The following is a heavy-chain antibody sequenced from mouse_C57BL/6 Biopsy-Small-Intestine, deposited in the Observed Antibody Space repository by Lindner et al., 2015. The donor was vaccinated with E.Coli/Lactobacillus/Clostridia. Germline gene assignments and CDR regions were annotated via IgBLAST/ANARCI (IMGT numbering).Heavy chain of an antibody. Sequence: VQLQESGPELVKPGASVKISCKASGHSFTGYYMHWVKQSHGNILDWIGYIYPYNGLSSYNHKFKGKATLTVDRSSSTAYLELRSLTSEDSAVYFCATFSNWNYFAYWGQGTTLTVSS. CDR2: IYPYNGLS. J-gene: IGHJ2*01. CDR3: ATFSNWNYFAY. CDR1: GHSFTGYY. D-gene: IGHD4-1*01. V-gene: IGHV1-31*01.